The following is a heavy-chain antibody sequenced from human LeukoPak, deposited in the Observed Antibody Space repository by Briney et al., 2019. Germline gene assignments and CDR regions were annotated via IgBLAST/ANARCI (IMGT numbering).Heavy chain of an antibody. CDR3: VSNSSSSPWFDP. D-gene: IGHD6-6*01. CDR1: GVSISSGSHY. J-gene: IGHJ5*02. Sequence: SSETLSLTCTVSGVSISSGSHYWGWIRQPPGKGLEWIGTIYCSGSTYYNASLKSRVTISVDTSKNQFYLKLTSVIAADTAVYYCVSNSSSSPWFDPWGQGTLVTVSS. CDR2: IYCSGST. V-gene: IGHV4-39*01.